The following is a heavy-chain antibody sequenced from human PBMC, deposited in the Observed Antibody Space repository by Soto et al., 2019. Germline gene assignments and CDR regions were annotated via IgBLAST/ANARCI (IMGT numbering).Heavy chain of an antibody. D-gene: IGHD2-15*01. Sequence: GGSLRLSCAASGFSFSSYALGWVRQAPGKGLEWVSAIGGGGSTYYAGSVKGRFTISRENAKNSLYLQMNSLRAEDTAVYYCARGRLISLYYFDYWGQGTLVTVSS. CDR2: IGGGGST. CDR3: ARGRLISLYYFDY. V-gene: IGHV3-13*01. CDR1: GFSFSSYA. J-gene: IGHJ4*02.